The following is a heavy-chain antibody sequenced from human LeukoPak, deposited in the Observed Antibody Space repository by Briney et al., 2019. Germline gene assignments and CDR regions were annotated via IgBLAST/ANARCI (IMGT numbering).Heavy chain of an antibody. V-gene: IGHV1-2*02. D-gene: IGHD3-22*01. CDR1: GGTFSSYA. CDR2: INPNSGGT. CDR3: ARPSSKWLPYFDY. Sequence: GASVKVSCKASGGTFSSYAISWVRQAPGQGLEWMGWINPNSGGTNYAQKFQGRVTMTRDTSISTAYMELSRLRSDDTAVYYCARPSSKWLPYFDYWGQGTLVTVSS. J-gene: IGHJ4*02.